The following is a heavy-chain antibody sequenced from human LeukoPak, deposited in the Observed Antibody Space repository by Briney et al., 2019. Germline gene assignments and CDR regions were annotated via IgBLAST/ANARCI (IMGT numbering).Heavy chain of an antibody. Sequence: GVSLKISCEGSGYTFTTYWIGWVRQMPGKGLEWMGIIYPGDSDTRYSPSFQGQVTISADKSISTAYLQWSSLKASDTAMYYCARLTLEWTFDYWGQGTLVTVSS. V-gene: IGHV5-51*01. J-gene: IGHJ4*02. CDR2: IYPGDSDT. CDR1: GYTFTTYW. D-gene: IGHD3-3*01. CDR3: ARLTLEWTFDY.